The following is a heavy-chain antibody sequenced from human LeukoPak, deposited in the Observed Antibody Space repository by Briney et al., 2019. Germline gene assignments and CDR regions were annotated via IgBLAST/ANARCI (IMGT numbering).Heavy chain of an antibody. CDR2: ISYHGSNK. J-gene: IGHJ4*02. CDR1: EFTCSSYP. V-gene: IGHV3-30*18. CDR3: VKWRWVDY. D-gene: IGHD4-23*01. Sequence: GTSLRLSSAASEFTCSSYPMRWVRQAPSKGLEWVAFISYHGSNKYYADSVKGRFTISRDNSKDTLFLQMNSLRAEDTALYYIVKWRWVDYWGQGTLVTVSS.